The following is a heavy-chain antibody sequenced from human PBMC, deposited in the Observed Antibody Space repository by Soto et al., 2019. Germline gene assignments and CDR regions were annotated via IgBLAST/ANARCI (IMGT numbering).Heavy chain of an antibody. CDR3: TTGSVEGV. Sequence: EVQLVESGGGFIYPGGSLRLSCAASGLTISNAWMNWVRQAPGKGLEWVGRIKTNTEGGTTDYAAAVKGRFTVSRDDSTTTPYLQMNSLKTEDTAVYYCTTGSVEGVWGQGTTVTVSS. J-gene: IGHJ6*02. CDR2: IKTNTEGGTT. V-gene: IGHV3-15*07. D-gene: IGHD2-15*01. CDR1: GLTISNAW.